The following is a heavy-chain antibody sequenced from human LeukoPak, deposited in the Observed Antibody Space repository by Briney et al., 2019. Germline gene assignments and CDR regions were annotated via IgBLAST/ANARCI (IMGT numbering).Heavy chain of an antibody. D-gene: IGHD1-26*01. J-gene: IGHJ4*02. CDR1: GYTFTSYG. CDR3: ARGHTAYSGSYYANFDY. V-gene: IGHV1-18*01. Sequence: ASVKVSCKASGYTFTSYGISWVRQAPGQGLEWMGWISAYNGNTNYAQKLQGRVTMTTDTSTSTAYMELRSLRSDDTAVYYCARGHTAYSGSYYANFDYWGQGTLVTVSS. CDR2: ISAYNGNT.